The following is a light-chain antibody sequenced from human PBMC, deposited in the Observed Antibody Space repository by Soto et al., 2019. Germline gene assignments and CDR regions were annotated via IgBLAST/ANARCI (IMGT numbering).Light chain of an antibody. CDR3: QHYNSYSEA. Sequence: DIQMNQSPSTLSGSVGDRVTITCRASQTISSWLAWDQQKPGKAPKLLIYKASTLKSGVPSRFSGSGSGTEFTLTISSLQPDDFATYYCQHYNSYSEAFGQGTKVDI. J-gene: IGKJ1*01. V-gene: IGKV1-5*03. CDR2: KAS. CDR1: QTISSW.